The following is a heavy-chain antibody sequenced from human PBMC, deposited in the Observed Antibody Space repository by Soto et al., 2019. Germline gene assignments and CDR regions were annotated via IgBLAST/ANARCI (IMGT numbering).Heavy chain of an antibody. CDR2: IYYTGST. D-gene: IGHD3-10*01. CDR1: GVSISGGGYY. J-gene: IGHJ4*02. CDR3: ARGDYHGSGDYYFDY. Sequence: QVQLQESGPGLVKPSQTLSLTCTVSGVSISGGGYYWSWIRQHPGKGLEWIGYIYYTGSTYYNPSLKSRVPISVDTSENQFSLKLSSVSAADTAVYYCARGDYHGSGDYYFDYWGQGTLVTVSS. V-gene: IGHV4-31*03.